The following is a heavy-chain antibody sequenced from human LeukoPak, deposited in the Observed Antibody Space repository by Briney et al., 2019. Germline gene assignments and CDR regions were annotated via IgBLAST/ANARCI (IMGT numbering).Heavy chain of an antibody. D-gene: IGHD3-10*01. V-gene: IGHV4-39*07. CDR1: GGSISSSSYY. J-gene: IGHJ4*02. CDR3: ARVGGGYYGSGVDFDY. CDR2: IYYSGST. Sequence: SETLSLTCTVSGGSISSSSYYWGWIRQPPGKGLEWIGSIYYSGSTYYNPSLKSRVTISVDTSKNQFSLKLSSVTAADTAVYYCARVGGGYYGSGVDFDYWGQGTLVTVSS.